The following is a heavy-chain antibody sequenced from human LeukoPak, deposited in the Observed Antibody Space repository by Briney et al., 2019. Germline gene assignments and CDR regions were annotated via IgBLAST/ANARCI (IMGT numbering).Heavy chain of an antibody. CDR1: GGSFSDFQ. D-gene: IGHD3-16*01. CDR3: ARGLVWRFLLDSRRDSFDI. V-gene: IGHV4-34*01. J-gene: IGHJ3*02. Sequence: SETLSLTCAVSGGSFSDFQWNWIRQSPGKGLEWLGEISHSGTTTYNPSLKSRVTISVDTSKNQFSLRLRSVTAADTAVYYCARGLVWRFLLDSRRDSFDIWGQGTTITVSS. CDR2: ISHSGTT.